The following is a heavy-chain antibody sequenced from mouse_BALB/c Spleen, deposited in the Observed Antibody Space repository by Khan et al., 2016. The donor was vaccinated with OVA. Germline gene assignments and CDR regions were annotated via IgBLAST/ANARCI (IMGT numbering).Heavy chain of an antibody. CDR1: GFTFSTYA. J-gene: IGHJ3*01. CDR3: ARSPYGNFAY. V-gene: IGHV5-9-3*01. CDR2: ISSDGDYT. Sequence: EVELVESGGGLVKPGGSLKLFCAASGFTFSTYAMSWVRQTPEKRLEWVATISSDGDYTYFPDNVTGRFTISRDNAKNTLCLQMTSLRSEDTAMYYCARSPYGNFAYWGQGTLVTVSA. D-gene: IGHD2-1*01.